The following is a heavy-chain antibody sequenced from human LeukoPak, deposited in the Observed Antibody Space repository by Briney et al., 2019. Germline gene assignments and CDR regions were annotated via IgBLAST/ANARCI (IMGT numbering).Heavy chain of an antibody. J-gene: IGHJ4*02. D-gene: IGHD2-15*01. CDR1: GGAISSRGSY. V-gene: IGHV4-31*03. Sequence: PSETLSLTCTVSGGAISSRGSYWTWIRQHPGKGLDCIGYIDDSGSPRYTPSLQSRVSLSVDTYKNQFSLRMTSVTAADTAVYFCARETMGRGGSAHWKITLDSWGQGTLVTVSS. CDR3: ARETMGRGGSAHWKITLDS. CDR2: IDDSGSP.